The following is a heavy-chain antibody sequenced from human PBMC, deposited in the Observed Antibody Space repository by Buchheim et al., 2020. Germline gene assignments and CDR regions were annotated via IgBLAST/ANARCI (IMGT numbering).Heavy chain of an antibody. Sequence: EVQLVESGGGLVKRGGSLRLPCAASGFTFGTYSLNWFPQAPGRGLEWVSFIISSSPYIYSQDSVRGGFTFSEDNAKNSLYLKMNSLRAEDTAVYYCARGNNTYYDFWSGYPVPWVDSWGQGTL. CDR2: IISSSPYI. J-gene: IGHJ5*01. V-gene: IGHV3-21*06. D-gene: IGHD3-3*01. CDR1: GFTFGTYS. CDR3: ARGNNTYYDFWSGYPVPWVDS.